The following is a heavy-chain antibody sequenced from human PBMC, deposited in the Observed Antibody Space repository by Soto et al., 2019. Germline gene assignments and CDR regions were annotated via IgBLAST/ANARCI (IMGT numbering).Heavy chain of an antibody. V-gene: IGHV2-5*02. J-gene: IGHJ4*02. D-gene: IGHD3-9*01. CDR2: ISWDGEK. CDR1: GFSLNTRGVG. CDR3: AHRRVDLLTGHYYFDY. Sequence: QITLKESGPTLVKPTQTLTLTCTFSGFSLNTRGVGVCWIRQPPGKALEWLALISWDGEKRYRPSLKSRLTITKDTSENQVVLTMNSMDPVDPATYSCAHRRVDLLTGHYYFDYWGQGTRVTVSS.